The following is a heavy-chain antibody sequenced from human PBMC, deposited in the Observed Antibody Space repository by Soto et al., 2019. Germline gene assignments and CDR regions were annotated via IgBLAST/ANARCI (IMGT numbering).Heavy chain of an antibody. CDR2: ISGSGGST. V-gene: IGHV3-23*01. J-gene: IGHJ4*02. CDR3: AKVLYYFDITGYYYDY. D-gene: IGHD3-22*01. CDR1: GFTFSSYA. Sequence: PGGSLRLSCAASGFTFSSYAMSWVRQAPGKGLEWVSAISGSGGSTYYADSVKGRFTISRDNSKNTLYLQMNSLRAEDTAVYYCAKVLYYFDITGYYYDYWGQETLVPVSS.